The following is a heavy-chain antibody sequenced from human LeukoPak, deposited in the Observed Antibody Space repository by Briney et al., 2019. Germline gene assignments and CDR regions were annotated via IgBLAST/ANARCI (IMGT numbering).Heavy chain of an antibody. CDR2: IGSSGSTI. CDR3: ARDCGGGSCYGPYDAFDI. V-gene: IGHV3-48*03. Sequence: GGSRSLSWAASGFTFSSYEMNWVRQAPGKGLEWVSYIGSSGSTIYYADSVKGRFTISRDNAKNSLYLQMNSLRAEDTAVYYCARDCGGGSCYGPYDAFDIWGQGTMVTVSS. D-gene: IGHD2-15*01. J-gene: IGHJ3*02. CDR1: GFTFSSYE.